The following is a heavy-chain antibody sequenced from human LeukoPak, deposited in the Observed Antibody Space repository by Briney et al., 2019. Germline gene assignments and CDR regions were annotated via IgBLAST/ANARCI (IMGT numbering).Heavy chain of an antibody. CDR3: AREGEGYDFWSGYWFDN. V-gene: IGHV4-39*07. CDR1: GGSFSGTSHY. CDR2: SSYSGST. J-gene: IGHJ4*02. D-gene: IGHD3-3*01. Sequence: SETLSLTCTVSGGSFSGTSHYWGWIRQPPGKGLEWIGSSSYSGSTYYNPSLKSRVTISVDTSKNQFSLNLSSVTAADTAVYYCAREGEGYDFWSGYWFDNWGQGTLVTVSS.